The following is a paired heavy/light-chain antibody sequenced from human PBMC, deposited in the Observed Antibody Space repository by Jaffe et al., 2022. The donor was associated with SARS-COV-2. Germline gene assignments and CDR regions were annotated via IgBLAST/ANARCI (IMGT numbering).Light chain of an antibody. J-gene: IGKJ5*01. CDR1: QSISYD. CDR2: DAS. V-gene: IGKV3-11*01. CDR3: QQRASWPIT. Sequence: EIVLTQSPATLSLSPGERATLSCRASQSISYDLAWYQQKPGQAPRLLIYDASNRATGIPARFSGSGSGTDFTLTISNLEPEDFVVYHCQQRASWPITFGQGTRLEI.
Heavy chain of an antibody. CDR1: GFTFSDYA. D-gene: IGHD6-19*01. J-gene: IGHJ5*02. Sequence: EVELLESGGGLVQPGGSLRLSCAASGFTFSDYAMGWVRQAPGKGLEWVSVITGGGDVTYYADSVKGRFTISRDNAKNTLYLQLDGLRADDTAVYFCARRRRAVAEYWFDPWGQGTLVTVSS. CDR3: ARRRRAVAEYWFDP. V-gene: IGHV3-23*01. CDR2: ITGGGDVT.